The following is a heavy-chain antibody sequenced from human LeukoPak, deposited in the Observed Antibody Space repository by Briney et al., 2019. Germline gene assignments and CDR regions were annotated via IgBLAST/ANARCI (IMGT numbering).Heavy chain of an antibody. V-gene: IGHV3-23*01. CDR2: IEGSVDKT. Sequence: GGSLRLSCAGSGFTMSTNAMSWVRQAPGKGLEWVSAIEGSVDKTHYADSVKGRFTISRDNSMNTLYLQMNSLRAEDTAVYYCARDGYSSSWYESVWFDPWGQGTLVTVSS. CDR1: GFTMSTNA. CDR3: ARDGYSSSWYESVWFDP. J-gene: IGHJ5*02. D-gene: IGHD6-13*01.